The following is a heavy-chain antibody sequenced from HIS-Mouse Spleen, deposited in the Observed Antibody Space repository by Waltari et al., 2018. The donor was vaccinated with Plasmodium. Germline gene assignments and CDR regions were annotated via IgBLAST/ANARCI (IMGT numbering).Heavy chain of an antibody. V-gene: IGHV3-30*04. CDR2: ISYDGSNK. D-gene: IGHD3-3*01. Sequence: QVQMVESGGGVVQPGRSLRLSCAASGFTFSSYAMHWVRQAPGKGLEWVAVISYDGSNKHYADAVKGRFTISRDNSKNTLYLQMNSLRAEDTAVYYCARLYYDFWSGYYPYGMDVWGQGTTVTVSS. CDR3: ARLYYDFWSGYYPYGMDV. J-gene: IGHJ6*02. CDR1: GFTFSSYA.